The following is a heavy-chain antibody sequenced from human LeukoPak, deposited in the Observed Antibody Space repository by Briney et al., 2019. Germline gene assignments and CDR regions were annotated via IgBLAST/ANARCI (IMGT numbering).Heavy chain of an antibody. D-gene: IGHD6-19*01. J-gene: IGHJ4*02. CDR2: IDGSGGSI. V-gene: IGHV3-48*03. CDR1: GFTFSNFE. Sequence: GGSLRLSCVASGFTFSNFEMNWVRQAPGKAVEWLSYIDGSGGSIYYSESLRGRFTISRDNAKKSLYLQMISLRAEDTAIYYCTRDRASSGWNFWGQGTLVTVSS. CDR3: TRDRASSGWNF.